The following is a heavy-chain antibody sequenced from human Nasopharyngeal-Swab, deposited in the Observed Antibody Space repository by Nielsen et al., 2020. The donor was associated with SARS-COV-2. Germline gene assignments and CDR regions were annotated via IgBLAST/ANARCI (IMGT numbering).Heavy chain of an antibody. J-gene: IGHJ4*02. V-gene: IGHV3-23*01. D-gene: IGHD6-19*01. CDR1: GFTFSSA. CDR2: IGGSGVKT. CDR3: AKEQGTGWQHHFDY. Sequence: GESLKISCAASGFTFSSAMSWVRQDAGKGLECVSGIGGSGVKTYYADSVKGRFTISRDNSKNTLYLQMNSLRAEDTAVYYCAKEQGTGWQHHFDYWGQGTLVTVSS.